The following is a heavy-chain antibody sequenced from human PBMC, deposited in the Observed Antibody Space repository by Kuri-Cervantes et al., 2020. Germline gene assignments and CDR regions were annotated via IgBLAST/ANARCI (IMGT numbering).Heavy chain of an antibody. D-gene: IGHD1-20*01. V-gene: IGHV3-9*01. Sequence: SFQASGSTFDDYAMHWVRQAPGKGLEWVSGIGWNSDSIGYGDSVKGRFTIARDTAKNSRYLQINSLRDEDTALYYCAKGACPLNYYFDYWGQGTLVTVSS. J-gene: IGHJ4*02. CDR2: IGWNSDSI. CDR1: GSTFDDYA. CDR3: AKGACPLNYYFDY.